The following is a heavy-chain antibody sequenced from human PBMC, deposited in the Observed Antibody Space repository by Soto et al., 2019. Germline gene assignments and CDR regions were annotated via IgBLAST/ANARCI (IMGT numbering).Heavy chain of an antibody. D-gene: IGHD2-2*01. J-gene: IGHJ5*02. CDR3: ARDYCSSTSCPPGPFDP. CDR2: IYYSGST. V-gene: IGHV4-30-4*01. CDR1: GGSISSGDYY. Sequence: TSETLSLTCTVSGGSISSGDYYWSWIRQPPGKGLEWIGYIYYSGSTYYNPSLKSRVTISVDTSKNQFSLKLSSVTAADTAVYYCARDYCSSTSCPPGPFDPWGQGTLVTVCS.